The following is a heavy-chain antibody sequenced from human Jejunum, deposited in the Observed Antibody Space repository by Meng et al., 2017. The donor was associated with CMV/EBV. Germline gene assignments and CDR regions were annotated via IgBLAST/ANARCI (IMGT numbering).Heavy chain of an antibody. CDR3: ARTQIAVEAGGTKTKYYYYGLDV. J-gene: IGHJ6*02. CDR2: MNANSGNT. V-gene: IGHV1-8*01. D-gene: IGHD6-13*01. Sequence: WVRLATGQGLEWMGWMNANSGNTGSAQKFQGRVSMTRDTSTSTAYMELSSLRSEDTAVYFCARTQIAVEAGGTKTKYYYYGLDVWGQGTTVTVSS.